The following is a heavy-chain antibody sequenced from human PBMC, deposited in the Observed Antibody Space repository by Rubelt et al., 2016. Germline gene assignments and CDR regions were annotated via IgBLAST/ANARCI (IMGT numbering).Heavy chain of an antibody. CDR3: ARIAVVATTEADFDY. V-gene: IGHV1-18*01. J-gene: IGHJ4*02. Sequence: QVQLVQSGAEVKKPGASVKVSCKASGYTFTNYGINWVRQAPGQGLEWMGWISAYNGNTNYAQKFQGRVTMTTDTSTSTVYMELRSLRYNDTAVYFGARIAVVATTEADFDYWGQGTLVAVSS. CDR2: ISAYNGNT. CDR1: GYTFTNYG. D-gene: IGHD2-21*02.